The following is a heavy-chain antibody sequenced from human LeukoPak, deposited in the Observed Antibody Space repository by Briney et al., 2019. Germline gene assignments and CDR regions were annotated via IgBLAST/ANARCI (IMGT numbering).Heavy chain of an antibody. CDR2: ISGSGGST. Sequence: PGGSLRLSCAASGFTFSSYAMSWVRQAPGKGLEWVSAISGSGGSTYYADSVKGRFTISRDNSKNTLYLQMNSLRAEDTAVYYCASFPRSGDWFDPWGQGTLVTVSS. D-gene: IGHD2-15*01. J-gene: IGHJ5*02. V-gene: IGHV3-23*01. CDR1: GFTFSSYA. CDR3: ASFPRSGDWFDP.